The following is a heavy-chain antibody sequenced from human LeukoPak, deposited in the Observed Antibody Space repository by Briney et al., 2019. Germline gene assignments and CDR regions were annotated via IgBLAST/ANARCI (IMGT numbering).Heavy chain of an antibody. Sequence: PGGSLTLSCAASGFTFSSFGMHWVRQAPGKGLKWVAVIWYDASDRYYADSVKGRFTISRDNSKNTLFLQMNSLRDDDTAVYYCVRGVGVSRFNYFDPWGQGTLVVVSS. D-gene: IGHD5-24*01. CDR2: IWYDASDR. CDR1: GFTFSSFG. J-gene: IGHJ5*02. V-gene: IGHV3-33*01. CDR3: VRGVGVSRFNYFDP.